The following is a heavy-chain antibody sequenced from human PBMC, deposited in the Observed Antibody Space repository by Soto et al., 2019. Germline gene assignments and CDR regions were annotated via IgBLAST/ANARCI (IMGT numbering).Heavy chain of an antibody. CDR3: ARSDGRY. Sequence: PSETLSLTCAVYGGSFSGYYWSWIRQPPGKGLEWIGYINHSGSTNYNPSLKSRVTISVDTSKNQFSLKLSSVTAADTAVYYCARSDGRYWGQGTLVTVS. CDR2: INHSGST. J-gene: IGHJ4*02. V-gene: IGHV4-34*01. CDR1: GGSFSGYY.